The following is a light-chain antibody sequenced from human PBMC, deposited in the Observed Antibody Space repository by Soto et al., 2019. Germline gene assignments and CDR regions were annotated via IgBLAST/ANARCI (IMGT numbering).Light chain of an antibody. CDR2: KAS. Sequence: DLQMTQSPSTLSASVGDTVTITCRASQSISNWLSWYQQKPGQAPKLLIHKASTLESGVPSTFSGSGSGTEFTLTISSLQPDDFATFYCQQYDRFPYTFGQGTKLEIK. J-gene: IGKJ2*01. CDR3: QQYDRFPYT. CDR1: QSISNW. V-gene: IGKV1-5*03.